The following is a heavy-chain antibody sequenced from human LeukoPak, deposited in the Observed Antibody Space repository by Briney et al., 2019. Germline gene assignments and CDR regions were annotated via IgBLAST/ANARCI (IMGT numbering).Heavy chain of an antibody. V-gene: IGHV3-15*01. CDR3: TTGRLFRYYYYYMDV. CDR1: GFTFSNAW. J-gene: IGHJ6*03. D-gene: IGHD3-22*01. Sequence: PGGSLRLSCAASGFTFSNAWMSWVRQAPGKGLEWVGRIKSKTDGGTTDYAAPVKGRFTISRDDSKNTLYLQMNSLKTEDTAVYYCTTGRLFRYYYYYMDVWGKGTTVTVSS. CDR2: IKSKTDGGTT.